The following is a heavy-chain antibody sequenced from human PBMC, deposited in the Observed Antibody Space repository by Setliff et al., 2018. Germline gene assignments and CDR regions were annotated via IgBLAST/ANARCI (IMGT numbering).Heavy chain of an antibody. CDR2: IYYSVST. D-gene: IGHD3-22*01. J-gene: IGHJ3*02. CDR1: GASISSSNW. Sequence: SETLSLTCVVSGASISSSNWWSGGRQPPGKGLEGVGSIYYSVSTNDNPSLKSRVTIPGDTSKNQFSVKLSSVTAADTAVYYCARVAYYYDSSGYLSGAFDIWGQGTMVTVSS. V-gene: IGHV4-4*02. CDR3: ARVAYYYDSSGYLSGAFDI.